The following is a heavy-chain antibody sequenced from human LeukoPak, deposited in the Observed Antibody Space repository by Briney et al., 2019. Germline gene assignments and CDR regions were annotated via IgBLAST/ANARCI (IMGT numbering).Heavy chain of an antibody. CDR3: TTSITPGVDY. J-gene: IGHJ4*02. D-gene: IGHD1-14*01. Sequence: GGSLRLSCAASGFTFSNAWPSWVRQAPGKGLDWVGRIKSKTHGGTTDYAAPVKGRFTNSRDDSKNTLYLQMNSLRTEDTVVYYCTTSITPGVDYWGQGTLVTVSS. V-gene: IGHV3-15*01. CDR1: GFTFSNAW. CDR2: IKSKTHGGTT.